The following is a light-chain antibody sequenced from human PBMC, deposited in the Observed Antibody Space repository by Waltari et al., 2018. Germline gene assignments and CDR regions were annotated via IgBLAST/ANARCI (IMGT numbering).Light chain of an antibody. CDR2: WAS. J-gene: IGKJ2*01. Sequence: DIQMTQSPSTLSAFVGDRVTIPCRASQSINIRLAWYQQKAGNAPKLLIYWASIVESGVPSRFSVSGSGTEFTLTISSLQAEDFATYYCQQYNSYSPYTFGQGTKLEMK. CDR1: QSINIR. V-gene: IGKV1-5*03. CDR3: QQYNSYSPYT.